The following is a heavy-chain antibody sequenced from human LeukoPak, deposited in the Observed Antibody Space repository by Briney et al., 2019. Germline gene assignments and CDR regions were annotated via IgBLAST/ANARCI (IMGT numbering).Heavy chain of an antibody. D-gene: IGHD6-19*01. Sequence: GGSLRLSCAASGFTFSSYSMHWVRQAPGKGLEWVSYISSSSTIYYADSVKGRFTISRDNAKNSLYLQMNSLRAEDTAVYYCARAAVAGTFDYWGQGTLVTVSS. V-gene: IGHV3-48*01. CDR3: ARAAVAGTFDY. CDR1: GFTFSSYS. CDR2: ISSSSTI. J-gene: IGHJ4*02.